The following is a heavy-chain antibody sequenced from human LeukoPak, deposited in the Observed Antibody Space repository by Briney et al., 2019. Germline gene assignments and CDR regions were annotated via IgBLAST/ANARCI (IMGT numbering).Heavy chain of an antibody. J-gene: IGHJ4*02. CDR1: GFTFSDYY. V-gene: IGHV3-11*04. Sequence: GGSLRLSCAASGFTFSDYYRSWIRQAPGKGLEWVSYISSSGSTKNYAGSVKGRFTISRDNDKNSLYLQMNSLRAEDTAVYYCARVDCSSTSCYEFDYWGQGTLVSVSS. D-gene: IGHD2-2*01. CDR2: ISSSGSTK. CDR3: ARVDCSSTSCYEFDY.